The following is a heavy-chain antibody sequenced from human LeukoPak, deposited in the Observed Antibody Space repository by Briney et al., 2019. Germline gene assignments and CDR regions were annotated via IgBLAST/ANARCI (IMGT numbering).Heavy chain of an antibody. CDR3: ARVEEGYGSGRRENYYYGYMDV. D-gene: IGHD3-10*01. CDR2: IYYSGST. CDR1: GGSISSYY. V-gene: IGHV4-59*01. J-gene: IGHJ6*03. Sequence: PSETLSLTCTVSGGSISSYYWSWIRQPPGKGLEWIGYIYYSGSTNYKPSLKRRATISVNTSKNQFSLKLSSVTAADTAVYYCARVEEGYGSGRRENYYYGYMDVWGKGTTVTISS.